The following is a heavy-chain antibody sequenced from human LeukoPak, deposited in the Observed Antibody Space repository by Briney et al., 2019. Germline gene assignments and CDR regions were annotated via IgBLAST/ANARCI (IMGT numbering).Heavy chain of an antibody. Sequence: PGGSLRLSCAASGFTFSSYEMNWVRQAPGKGLEWVSYISSSGSTIYYADSVKGRFTISRDNAKNSLYLQMNSLRAEDTAVYYCARVTLGSGTPRPFDYWGQGTLVTVSS. CDR1: GFTFSSYE. J-gene: IGHJ4*02. CDR2: ISSSGSTI. D-gene: IGHD3-10*01. CDR3: ARVTLGSGTPRPFDY. V-gene: IGHV3-48*03.